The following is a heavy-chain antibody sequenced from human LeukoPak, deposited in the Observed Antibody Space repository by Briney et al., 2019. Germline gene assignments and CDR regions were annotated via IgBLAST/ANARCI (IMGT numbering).Heavy chain of an antibody. J-gene: IGHJ2*01. D-gene: IGHD6-19*01. CDR3: ARDVDSIGWYTSPHWYFDL. CDR2: IIPILGIA. CDR1: GGTFSSYA. Sequence: GALVKVSCKASGGTFSSYAISWVRQAPGQGLEWMGRIIPILGIANYAQKFQGRVTITADKSTSTAYMELSSLRSEDTAVYYCARDVDSIGWYTSPHWYFDLWGRGTLVTVSS. V-gene: IGHV1-69*04.